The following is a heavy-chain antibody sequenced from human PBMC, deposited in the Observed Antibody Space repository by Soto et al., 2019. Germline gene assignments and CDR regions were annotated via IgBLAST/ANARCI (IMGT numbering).Heavy chain of an antibody. V-gene: IGHV3-23*01. CDR1: GFTFSSYA. CDR2: ISAGGGTT. CDR3: ARGRTYSGYYLDWFDP. Sequence: EVQLLESGGGLVQPGGSLRLSCAASGFTFSSYAMNWVRQAPGKGLEWVSAISAGGGTTYYADSVKGRFTISRDDSKNTLYLQMNSLRDDDTAVYYCARGRTYSGYYLDWFDPWGQGTLVTVSS. J-gene: IGHJ5*02. D-gene: IGHD3-22*01.